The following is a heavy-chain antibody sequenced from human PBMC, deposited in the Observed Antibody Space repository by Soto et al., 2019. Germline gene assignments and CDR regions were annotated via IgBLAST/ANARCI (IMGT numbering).Heavy chain of an antibody. Sequence: GGSLRLSCAASGFTVSSNYMSWVRQAPGKGLEWVSVIYSGGSTYYADSVKGRFTISRDNSKNTLYLQMNSLRAEDTAVYYCVFAAAAGTPYDAFDIWGQGTMVTVSS. V-gene: IGHV3-53*01. J-gene: IGHJ3*02. CDR1: GFTVSSNY. D-gene: IGHD6-13*01. CDR2: IYSGGST. CDR3: VFAAAAGTPYDAFDI.